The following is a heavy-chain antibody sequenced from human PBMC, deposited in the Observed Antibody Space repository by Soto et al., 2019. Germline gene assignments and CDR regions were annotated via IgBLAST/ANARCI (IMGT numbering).Heavy chain of an antibody. CDR2: IIPIFGTA. Sequence: SVKVSCKASGGTFSSYAISWVRQAPGQGLEWIGGIIPIFGTANYAQKFQGRVTITADKSTSTAYMELSSLRSEDTAVYYCARCESVYYYYYGMDVWGQGTTVTVSS. J-gene: IGHJ6*02. CDR1: GGTFSSYA. CDR3: ARCESVYYYYYGMDV. V-gene: IGHV1-69*06.